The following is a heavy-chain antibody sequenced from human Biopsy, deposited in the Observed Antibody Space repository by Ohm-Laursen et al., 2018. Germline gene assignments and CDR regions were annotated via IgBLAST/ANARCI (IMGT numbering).Heavy chain of an antibody. J-gene: IGHJ4*02. CDR2: ISSGSSPI. D-gene: IGHD4-17*01. CDR1: GFTFSSYS. CDR3: ARRGSGDYYFDY. V-gene: IGHV3-48*04. Sequence: SLRLSCAASGFTFSSYSMNWVRQAPGKGLEWVSFISSGSSPIYYADSVKGRFTISRDNAKKSLYLQMNGLRAEDTALYHCARRGSGDYYFDYWGQGTLVTVSS.